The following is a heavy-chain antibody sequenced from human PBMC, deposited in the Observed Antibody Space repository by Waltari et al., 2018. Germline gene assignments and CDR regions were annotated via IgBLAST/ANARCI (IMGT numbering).Heavy chain of an antibody. J-gene: IGHJ4*02. D-gene: IGHD3-16*01. Sequence: QVQLQQWGAGLLKPSETLSLTCAVYGGSFSGYYWSWIRQPPGKGLEWIGEINHSGSTNYNPSLKSRVTISVDTSKNQFSLKLSSVTAADTAVYYCARGLGAAKGDDYWGQGTLVTVSS. CDR1: GGSFSGYY. V-gene: IGHV4-34*01. CDR2: INHSGST. CDR3: ARGLGAAKGDDY.